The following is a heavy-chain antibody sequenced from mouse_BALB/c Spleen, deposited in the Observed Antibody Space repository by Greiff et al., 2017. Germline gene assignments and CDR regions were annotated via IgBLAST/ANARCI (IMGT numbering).Heavy chain of an antibody. Sequence: QVQLQQSGPELVKPGASVRISCKASGYTFTSYYIHWVKQRPVQGLEWIGWIYPGNVNTKYNEKFKGKATLTADKSSSTAYMQLSSLTSEDSAVYFCARSDGDWYFDVWGAGTTVTVSS. CDR2: IYPGNVNT. CDR3: ARSDGDWYFDV. D-gene: IGHD1-2*01. J-gene: IGHJ1*01. V-gene: IGHV1S56*01. CDR1: GYTFTSYY.